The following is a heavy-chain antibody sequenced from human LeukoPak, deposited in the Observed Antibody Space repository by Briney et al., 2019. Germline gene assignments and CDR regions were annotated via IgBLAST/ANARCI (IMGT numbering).Heavy chain of an antibody. J-gene: IGHJ4*02. CDR2: INSDGSST. CDR3: ARDRLTMMDY. CDR1: GFTFSSSW. Sequence: GGSLRLSCVASGFTFSSSWMSWVHRAPGKGLVWVSRINSDGSSTSYEDSVKGRFTISRDNAKNTLYLQMNSLRAEDTAVYYCARDRLTMMDYWGQGTLVTVSS. D-gene: IGHD3-22*01. V-gene: IGHV3-74*01.